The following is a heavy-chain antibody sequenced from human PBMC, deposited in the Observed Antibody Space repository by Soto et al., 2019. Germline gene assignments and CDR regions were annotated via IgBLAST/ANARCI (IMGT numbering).Heavy chain of an antibody. Sequence: ASVKVSCKASGYTFTSYGISWVRQAPGQGLEWMGWISAYNGNTNYAQKLQGRVTMTTDTSTSTAYMELRSLRSDDTAVYYCARKYSSSWYPPYYYYGTDVWGQGTTVTVSS. CDR1: GYTFTSYG. V-gene: IGHV1-18*01. CDR2: ISAYNGNT. J-gene: IGHJ6*02. D-gene: IGHD6-13*01. CDR3: ARKYSSSWYPPYYYYGTDV.